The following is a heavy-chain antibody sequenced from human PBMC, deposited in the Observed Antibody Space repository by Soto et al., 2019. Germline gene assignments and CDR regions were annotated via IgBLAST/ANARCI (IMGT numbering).Heavy chain of an antibody. J-gene: IGHJ6*03. CDR3: ARGGGYYSHYYYYMDV. CDR2: ISGSGGTI. Sequence: GGSLRLSCAASGFTFSSNAMTWVRQAPGKGLEWVSVISGSGGTIKYADSVKGRFSISRDNSKNTLNLQMNSLRAEDTAVYYCARGGGYYSHYYYYMDVWGKGTTVTVSS. V-gene: IGHV3-23*01. CDR1: GFTFSSNA. D-gene: IGHD3-3*01.